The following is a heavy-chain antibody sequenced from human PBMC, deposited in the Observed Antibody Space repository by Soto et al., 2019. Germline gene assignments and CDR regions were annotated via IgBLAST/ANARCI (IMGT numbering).Heavy chain of an antibody. D-gene: IGHD3-16*01. Sequence: GCLRISCAAAGCSFNSYAMPWVRQAPGQGLAWVAVVSDDGSNKYYADSVKGRFTISRDKSNNTIYLQMNSLRVEDTAVYYCVREGWGDWFAPWGQGALVSVSS. J-gene: IGHJ5*02. CDR2: VSDDGSNK. V-gene: IGHV3-30*04. CDR1: GCSFNSYA. CDR3: VREGWGDWFAP.